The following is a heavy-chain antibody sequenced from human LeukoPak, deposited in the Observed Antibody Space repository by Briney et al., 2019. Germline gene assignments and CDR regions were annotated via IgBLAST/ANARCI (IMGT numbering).Heavy chain of an antibody. D-gene: IGHD5-18*01. CDR1: GFTFSSYW. J-gene: IGHJ4*02. Sequence: GGSLRLSCAASGFTFSSYWMSWVRQAPGKGLEWVANIKQDGSEKYYVDSVKGRFTISRDNAKNSLYLQMNSLRAEDTAVYYCARGPKYSYGYVFDYWGQGTLVTVSS. V-gene: IGHV3-7*01. CDR3: ARGPKYSYGYVFDY. CDR2: IKQDGSEK.